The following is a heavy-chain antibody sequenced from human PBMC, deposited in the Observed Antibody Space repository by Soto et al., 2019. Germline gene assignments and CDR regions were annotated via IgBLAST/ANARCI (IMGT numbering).Heavy chain of an antibody. J-gene: IGHJ6*03. V-gene: IGHV3-21*01. Sequence: PGGSLRLSCAASGFTFSSYSMNWVRQAPGKGLEWVSPISSSSSYIYYADSVKGRFTISRDNAKNSLYLQMNSLRAEDTAVYYCVRDRRYHSHYYYMDVWGKGTKVTVSS. CDR1: GFTFSSYS. CDR2: ISSSSSYI. CDR3: VRDRRYHSHYYYMDV. D-gene: IGHD1-26*01.